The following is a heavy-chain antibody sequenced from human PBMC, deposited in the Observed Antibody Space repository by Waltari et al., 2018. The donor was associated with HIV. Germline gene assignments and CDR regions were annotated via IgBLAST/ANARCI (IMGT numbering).Heavy chain of an antibody. CDR2: MNPNSGNT. D-gene: IGHD3-22*01. CDR1: GYIFMNFD. J-gene: IGHJ6*02. CDR3: ARNSSAKGNRYFYYGLDV. V-gene: IGHV1-8*02. Sequence: QVHLVQSRPEVKRPGASVKISCKGYGYIFMNFDVNWVVQADGQGPEWLGWMNPNSGNTASPYIFEERVTMTRDVSTDTAYMEMSGLTPEDTAIYYCARNSSAKGNRYFYYGLDVWGQGTPVTV.